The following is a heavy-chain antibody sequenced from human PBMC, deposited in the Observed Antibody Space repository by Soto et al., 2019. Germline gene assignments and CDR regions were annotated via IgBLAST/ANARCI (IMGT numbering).Heavy chain of an antibody. V-gene: IGHV3-30-3*01. Sequence: QVQLVESGGGVVQPGRSLRLSCAASGFTFSRHTMHWVRQAPGKGLEWVAAISDDGSNTYYADSVKGRFTISRDNSKNKMYMQMNSMSSEDTPVHLCAREVYYDFWSGFNIHPYYFDDWRQGTLVTVSS. CDR1: GFTFSRHT. CDR2: ISDDGSNT. J-gene: IGHJ4*02. D-gene: IGHD3-3*01. CDR3: AREVYYDFWSGFNIHPYYFDD.